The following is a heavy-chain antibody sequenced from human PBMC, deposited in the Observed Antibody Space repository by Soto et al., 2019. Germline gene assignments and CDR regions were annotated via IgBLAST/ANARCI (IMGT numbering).Heavy chain of an antibody. CDR1: GGSISSYY. J-gene: IGHJ4*02. CDR2: IYYSGST. V-gene: IGHV4-59*01. Sequence: SETLSLTCTVSGGSISSYYWSWIRQPPGKGLEWIGYIYYSGSTNYNPSLKSRVTISVDTSKNQFSLKLSSVTAADTAVYYCVGDSSGYLFDYWGQGTLVTVSS. D-gene: IGHD3-22*01. CDR3: VGDSSGYLFDY.